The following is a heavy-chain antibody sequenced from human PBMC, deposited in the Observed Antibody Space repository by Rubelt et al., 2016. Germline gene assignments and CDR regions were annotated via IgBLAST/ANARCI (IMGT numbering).Heavy chain of an antibody. CDR1: GFTFSNYD. J-gene: IGHJ6*02. CDR3: GRVFNGYDHFYYHGMDV. CDR2: IGTTGDT. V-gene: IGHV3-13*01. D-gene: IGHD5-12*01. Sequence: GGGLVQPGGSLRLYCTASGFTFSNYDMHWVRQGTGKGLEWVSGIGTTGDTHYLGSVKGRFTISGDNTRNTLYLQMNSLRAEDTAVYYCGRVFNGYDHFYYHGMDVWGQGTTVTVSS.